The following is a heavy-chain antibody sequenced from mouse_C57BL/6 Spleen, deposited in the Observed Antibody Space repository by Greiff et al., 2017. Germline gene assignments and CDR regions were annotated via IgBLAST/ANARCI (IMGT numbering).Heavy chain of an antibody. CDR3: ARIRYGSHAMDY. V-gene: IGHV8-8*01. CDR2: IWWDDDK. J-gene: IGHJ4*01. D-gene: IGHD1-1*01. CDR1: GFSLSTFGMG. Sequence: QVTLKESGPGILQPSQTLSLTCSFSGFSLSTFGMGVGWIRQPSGKGLEWLAHIWWDDDKYYNPALKSRRTISKDTSKSQVFLKIANVDTSDTATYYCARIRYGSHAMDYWGQGTSVTVSS.